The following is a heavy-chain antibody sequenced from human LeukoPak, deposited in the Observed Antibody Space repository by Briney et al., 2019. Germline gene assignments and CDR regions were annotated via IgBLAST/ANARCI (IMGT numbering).Heavy chain of an antibody. Sequence: PGGSLRLSCAASGFTLTGYWMRWVRQAPGKGLEWVANINQDGSVKYYVDSVKGRFTISRDNAKNSQYLQVNSLRVEDTAVYYCARIGYSSSSLDYWGQGTLVTVSS. V-gene: IGHV3-7*01. CDR1: GFTLTGYW. J-gene: IGHJ4*02. D-gene: IGHD6-13*01. CDR2: INQDGSVK. CDR3: ARIGYSSSSLDY.